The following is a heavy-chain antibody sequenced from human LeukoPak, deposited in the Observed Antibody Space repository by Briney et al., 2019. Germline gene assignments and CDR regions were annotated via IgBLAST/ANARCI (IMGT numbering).Heavy chain of an antibody. J-gene: IGHJ4*02. CDR1: GFTFSTYW. Sequence: GGSLRLSCAASGFTFSTYWMNWFRQTPGKGLEWVAKIKADGGEKDHVASVKGRFTISRDNAKNSLYLQMNILRVEDTAVYYCARGGAARPDFWGQGTLVTVSS. V-gene: IGHV3-7*01. D-gene: IGHD6-6*01. CDR3: ARGGAARPDF. CDR2: IKADGGEK.